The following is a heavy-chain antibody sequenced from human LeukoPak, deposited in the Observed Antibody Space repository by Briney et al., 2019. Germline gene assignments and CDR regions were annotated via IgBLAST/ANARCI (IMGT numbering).Heavy chain of an antibody. CDR1: GFTFSNYG. Sequence: GGSLRLSCAASGFTFSNYGIHWVRQAPGKGLEWVAVMSFDGNNNYYADSVKGRFTISRDNSKNTLYLQMNSLRAEDTAVYYCAKDTHGDYPDNWGQGTLVTVS. CDR3: AKDTHGDYPDN. CDR2: MSFDGNNN. V-gene: IGHV3-30*18. J-gene: IGHJ4*02. D-gene: IGHD4-17*01.